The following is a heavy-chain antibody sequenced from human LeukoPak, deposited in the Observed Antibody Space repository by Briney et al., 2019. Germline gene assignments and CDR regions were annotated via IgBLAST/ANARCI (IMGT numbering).Heavy chain of an antibody. CDR1: GGSISSYY. V-gene: IGHV4-59*01. CDR3: ARDPVTAGYYYGMDV. Sequence: SETLSLTCTVSGGSISSYYWSWIRQPPGKGLEWIGYIYYSGRTNYNPSLKSRVTISVDMSKNQFSLNLSSVTAADTAVYYCARDPVTAGYYYGMDVWGQGTTVTVSS. CDR2: IYYSGRT. J-gene: IGHJ6*02. D-gene: IGHD2-21*02.